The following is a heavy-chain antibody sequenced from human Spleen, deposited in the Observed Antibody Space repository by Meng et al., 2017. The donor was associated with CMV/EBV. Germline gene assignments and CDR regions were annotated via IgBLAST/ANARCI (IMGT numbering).Heavy chain of an antibody. J-gene: IGHJ5*02. Sequence: SGGSISSGGYYWSWIRQHPGKGLEWIGYIYYSGSTYYNPSLKSRVTISVDTSKNQFSLKLSSVTAADTAVYYRARDRTLRGNWFDPWGQGTLVTVSS. CDR1: GGSISSGGYY. CDR2: IYYSGST. D-gene: IGHD2-2*01. CDR3: ARDRTLRGNWFDP. V-gene: IGHV4-31*02.